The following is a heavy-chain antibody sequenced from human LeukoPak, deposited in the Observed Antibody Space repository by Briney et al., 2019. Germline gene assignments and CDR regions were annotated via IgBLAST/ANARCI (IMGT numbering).Heavy chain of an antibody. CDR3: ARFGQDRFGYSYGQRFDP. CDR2: INPNSGGT. J-gene: IGHJ5*02. D-gene: IGHD5-18*01. Sequence: ASVKVSCKASGYTFTGYYMHWVRQAPGQGLEWMGWINPNSGGTNYAQKFQGRVTMTRDTSISTAYMELSRLTSDDTAVYYCARFGQDRFGYSYGQRFDPWGQGTLVTVSS. CDR1: GYTFTGYY. V-gene: IGHV1-2*02.